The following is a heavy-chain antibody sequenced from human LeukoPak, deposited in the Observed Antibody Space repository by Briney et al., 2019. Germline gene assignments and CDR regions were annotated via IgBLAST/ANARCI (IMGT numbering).Heavy chain of an antibody. D-gene: IGHD3-22*01. CDR1: GFTFSSYG. J-gene: IGHJ3*02. CDR2: IRYDGSNK. Sequence: PGGSLRLSCAASGFTFSSYGMHWVRQAPGKGLEWVAFIRYDGSNKYYADSVKGRFTISRDNAKNSLYLQMNSLRAEDMALYYCAKDISPYYYDSSGYGSGAFDIWGQGTMVTVSS. CDR3: AKDISPYYYDSSGYGSGAFDI. V-gene: IGHV3-30*02.